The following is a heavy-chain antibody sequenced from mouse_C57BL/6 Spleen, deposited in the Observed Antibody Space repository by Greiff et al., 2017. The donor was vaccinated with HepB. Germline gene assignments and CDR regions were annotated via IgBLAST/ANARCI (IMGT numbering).Heavy chain of an antibody. D-gene: IGHD1-1*01. Sequence: EVQLQQSGPELVKPGASVKMSCKASGYTFTDYNMHWVKQSHGKSLEWIGYINPNNGGTSYNQKFKGKATLTVNKSSSTAYMELRSLTSEDSAVYYCARKFDYYGSSDYWGQGTTLTVSS. CDR2: INPNNGGT. CDR1: GYTFTDYN. J-gene: IGHJ2*01. V-gene: IGHV1-22*01. CDR3: ARKFDYYGSSDY.